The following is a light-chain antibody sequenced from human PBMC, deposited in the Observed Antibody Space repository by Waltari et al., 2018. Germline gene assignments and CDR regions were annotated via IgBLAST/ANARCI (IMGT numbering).Light chain of an antibody. CDR3: SSYTRMSTLAL. CDR2: EVS. Sequence: QSALTQPASVSGSPGQSITISCTGTSSDVGGDNYVSWYQQHPGKAPKLMIFEVSNRPSGISNRFSRSNYGNTASLTISGLQAEDEAIYSCSSYTRMSTLALFDGGTKLTVL. J-gene: IGLJ2*01. V-gene: IGLV2-14*03. CDR1: SSDVGGDNY.